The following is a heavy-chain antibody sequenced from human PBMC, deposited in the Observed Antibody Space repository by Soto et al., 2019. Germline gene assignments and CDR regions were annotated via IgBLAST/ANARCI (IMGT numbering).Heavy chain of an antibody. V-gene: IGHV1-58*01. D-gene: IGHD2-15*01. CDR1: GFTFTSSA. J-gene: IGHJ6*02. Sequence: SVRVSCKASGFTFTSSAVQWVRQARGQRLEWIGWIVVGSGNTNYAQKFQERVTITRDMSTSTAYMELSSLRSEDTAVYYCAAVGSGYYYYYGMDVWGQGTTVTVSS. CDR2: IVVGSGNT. CDR3: AAVGSGYYYYYGMDV.